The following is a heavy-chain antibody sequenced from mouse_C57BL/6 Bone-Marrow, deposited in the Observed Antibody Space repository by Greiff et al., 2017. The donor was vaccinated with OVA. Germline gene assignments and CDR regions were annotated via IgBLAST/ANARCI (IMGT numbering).Heavy chain of an antibody. D-gene: IGHD1-1*01. CDR3: ARLDYGSMVFDY. Sequence: EVMLVESGGGLVKPGGSLKLSCAASGFTFSSYTMSWVRQTPEKRLEWVATISGGGGNTYYPDSVKGRFTISRDNAKNTLYLQMSSLRSEDTALYYCARLDYGSMVFDYWGQGTTLTVSS. CDR1: GFTFSSYT. J-gene: IGHJ2*01. V-gene: IGHV5-9*01. CDR2: ISGGGGNT.